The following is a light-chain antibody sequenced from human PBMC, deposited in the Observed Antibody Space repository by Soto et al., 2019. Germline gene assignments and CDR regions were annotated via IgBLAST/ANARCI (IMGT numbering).Light chain of an antibody. CDR3: QQYGDSPWT. CDR2: GAS. V-gene: IGKV3-20*01. J-gene: IGKJ1*01. Sequence: EILLTQSPGTLSLSPGERATLSCRASQTVTSSFLAWYQRKPGQARRLLIYGASDRATGIPDRFSGSGSGADFTLTISRLEPEDFAVYYCQQYGDSPWTFGQGTKV. CDR1: QTVTSSF.